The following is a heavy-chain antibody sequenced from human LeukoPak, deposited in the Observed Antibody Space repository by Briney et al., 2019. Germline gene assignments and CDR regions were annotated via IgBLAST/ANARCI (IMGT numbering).Heavy chain of an antibody. CDR3: ARVDYYYGMDV. CDR2: IYYSGST. Sequence: SETLSLTCTVSGGSISSYYWSWIRQPPGKGLGWIGYIYYSGSTNYNPSLKSRVTISVDTSKNQFSLKLSSVTAADTAVYYCARVDYYYGMDVWGQGTTVTVSS. CDR1: GGSISSYY. J-gene: IGHJ6*02. V-gene: IGHV4-59*01.